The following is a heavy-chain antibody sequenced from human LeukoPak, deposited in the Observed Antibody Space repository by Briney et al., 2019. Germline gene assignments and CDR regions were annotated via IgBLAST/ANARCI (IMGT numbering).Heavy chain of an antibody. J-gene: IGHJ4*02. V-gene: IGHV3-11*05. Sequence: AGTLTLTCTASGFTFSDYYMIWIRQAPGKGLEWVSYISKSGSATNYADSVKGRFTISRDNAKNSLYLQMNSLRGEDTAVYYCARVRQSGSPLDYWGQGALVTVCS. CDR3: ARVRQSGSPLDY. CDR1: GFTFSDYY. D-gene: IGHD1-26*01. CDR2: ISKSGSAT.